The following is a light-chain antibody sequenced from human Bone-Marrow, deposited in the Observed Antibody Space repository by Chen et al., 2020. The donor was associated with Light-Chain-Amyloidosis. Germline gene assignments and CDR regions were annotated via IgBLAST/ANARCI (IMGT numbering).Light chain of an antibody. CDR3: SSYTITNTLV. V-gene: IGLV2-14*01. CDR1: SSDVGGDNH. J-gene: IGLJ1*01. Sequence: QSALTQPASVSGSPGQSITISCTGTSSDVGGDNHVSWYQQHPDKAPKLMIYEVTNRPSWVPDRFSSTKSDNTAYLTISGLKTEDEADYFCSSYTITNTLVFGSGTRVTVL. CDR2: EVT.